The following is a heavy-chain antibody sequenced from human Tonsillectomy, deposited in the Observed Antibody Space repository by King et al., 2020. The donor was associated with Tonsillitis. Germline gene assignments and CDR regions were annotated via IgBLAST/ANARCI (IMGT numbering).Heavy chain of an antibody. V-gene: IGHV3-48*02. CDR1: GFTFSSYS. CDR2: ISRSRSTI. J-gene: IGHJ4*02. CDR3: ARSGEVVATVGYFDY. Sequence: VQLVESGGGLEQPGGSLRLSCVVSGFTFSSYSMNWVRQAPGKGLEWLSYISRSRSTIYYADSVKGRFTISRDNAKNSLYLQMNSLRDEDTAVYYCARSGEVVATVGYFDYWGQGTLVTVSS. D-gene: IGHD2-21*01.